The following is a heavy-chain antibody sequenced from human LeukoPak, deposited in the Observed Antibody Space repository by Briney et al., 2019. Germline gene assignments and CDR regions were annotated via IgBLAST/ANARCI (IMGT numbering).Heavy chain of an antibody. J-gene: IGHJ2*01. D-gene: IGHD2-21*02. CDR1: GFTFDDYA. CDR2: ISWNSGSI. V-gene: IGHV3-9*01. Sequence: SLRLSCAASGFTFDDYAMHWVRQAPGKGLEWVSGISWNSGSIGYADSVKGRFTISRDNAKNSLYLQMNSLRAEDTALYYCAKAVSQVTCYFDLWGRGTLVTVSS. CDR3: AKAVSQVTCYFDL.